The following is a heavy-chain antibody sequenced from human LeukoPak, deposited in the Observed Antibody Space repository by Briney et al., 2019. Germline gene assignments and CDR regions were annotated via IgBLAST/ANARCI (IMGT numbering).Heavy chain of an antibody. V-gene: IGHV3-21*01. CDR2: ISSSSSYI. Sequence: PGGSLRLSCAASGFTFSSYSMNWVRPAPGKGLEWVSSISSSSSYIYYADSVKGRFTISRDNAKNSLYLQMNSLRAEDTAVYYCARVSRWYYDSSGYFYFDYWGQGTLVTVSS. CDR1: GFTFSSYS. J-gene: IGHJ4*02. D-gene: IGHD3-22*01. CDR3: ARVSRWYYDSSGYFYFDY.